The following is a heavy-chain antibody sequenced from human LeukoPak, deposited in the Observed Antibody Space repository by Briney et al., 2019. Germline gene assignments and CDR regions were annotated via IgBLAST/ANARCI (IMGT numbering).Heavy chain of an antibody. Sequence: GGSLRLSCAASGFTFSTHAMSWVRQAPGQGLEWVSVLSGGGGSTFYTDSVKGRLTISRDNSKNTLYLQMSSLRAEDTAVYFCANSSSGLGLNEYFDLWGRGTLVTVSS. CDR2: LSGGGGST. V-gene: IGHV3-23*01. CDR3: ANSSSGLGLNEYFDL. D-gene: IGHD2-8*01. J-gene: IGHJ2*01. CDR1: GFTFSTHA.